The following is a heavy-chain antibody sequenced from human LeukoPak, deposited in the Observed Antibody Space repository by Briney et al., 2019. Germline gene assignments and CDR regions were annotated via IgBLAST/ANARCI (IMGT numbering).Heavy chain of an antibody. CDR3: ARDRRDGYKIGLDY. CDR2: IYYSGST. CDR1: GGSISSYY. Sequence: SETLSLTCTVSGGSISSYYWSWIRQPPGKGLEWIGYIYYSGSTNYNPSLKSRVTISVDTSKNQFSLKLSSVTAADTAVYYCARDRRDGYKIGLDYWGQGTLVTVSS. V-gene: IGHV4-59*01. J-gene: IGHJ4*02. D-gene: IGHD5-24*01.